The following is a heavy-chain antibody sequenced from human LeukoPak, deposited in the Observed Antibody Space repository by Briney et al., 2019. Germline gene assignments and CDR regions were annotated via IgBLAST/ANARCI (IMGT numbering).Heavy chain of an antibody. J-gene: IGHJ6*03. CDR2: ISSSGSTI. V-gene: IGHV3-48*03. Sequence: AGGSLRLSCAASGFTFSSYEMNWVRQAPGKGLEWVSYISSSGSTIYYADSVKGRFTTSRDNAKNSLYLQMNSLRAEDTAVYYCARGPIYDSSGYFEPAGEAHYMDVRGKGTTVTISS. CDR3: ARGPIYDSSGYFEPAGEAHYMDV. D-gene: IGHD3-22*01. CDR1: GFTFSSYE.